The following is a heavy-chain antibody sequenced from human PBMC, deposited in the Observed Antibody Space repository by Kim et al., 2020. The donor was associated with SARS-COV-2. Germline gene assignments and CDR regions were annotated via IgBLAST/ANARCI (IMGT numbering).Heavy chain of an antibody. V-gene: IGHV4-61*01. Sequence: SETLSLTCTVSGDSVSGGSYYWSWIRQPPGKGLEWIGYIYDSGRTHYNPSLMRRVTITVDTSKNQFSLMLTSVTAADTAVYYCARDNWGWGRHDAFDFWG. J-gene: IGHJ3*01. D-gene: IGHD7-27*01. CDR3: ARDNWGWGRHDAFDF. CDR1: GDSVSGGSYY. CDR2: IYDSGRT.